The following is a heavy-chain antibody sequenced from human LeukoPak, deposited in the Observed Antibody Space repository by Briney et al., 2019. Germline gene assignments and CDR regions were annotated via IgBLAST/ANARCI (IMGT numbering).Heavy chain of an antibody. J-gene: IGHJ5*02. CDR2: IDSDGTT. CDR1: GFTVSSNY. Sequence: GGSLRLSCAAAGFTVSSNYMSWVRQAPGKGLEWVSVIDSDGTTYYADSVKGRFTFSRDNSKNTLYLQMNSLRAEDTAVYYCAKPSSQWLSPSNWFDTWGQGTLVTVSS. V-gene: IGHV3-53*01. D-gene: IGHD6-19*01. CDR3: AKPSSQWLSPSNWFDT.